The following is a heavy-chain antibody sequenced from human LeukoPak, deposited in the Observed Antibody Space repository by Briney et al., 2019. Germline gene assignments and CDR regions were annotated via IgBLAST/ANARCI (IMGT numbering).Heavy chain of an antibody. CDR3: ARGVSGSYYYYYMDV. J-gene: IGHJ6*03. D-gene: IGHD1-26*01. CDR2: INPNSGGT. CDR1: GYTFTGYY. Sequence: ASVKVSCKASGYTFTGYYMHWVRQAPGQGREWMGWINPNSGGTNYQGRVTMTRDTSSSTAYMELSRLRSDDTAVYYCARGVSGSYYYYYMDVWGKGTPVTVSS. V-gene: IGHV1-2*02.